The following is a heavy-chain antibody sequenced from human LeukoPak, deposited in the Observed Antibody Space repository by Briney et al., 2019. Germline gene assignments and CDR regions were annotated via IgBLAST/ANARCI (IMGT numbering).Heavy chain of an antibody. CDR1: GVSISSGSYY. CDR2: IYSGGST. CDR3: VPDYEDY. Sequence: LSLTCTVSGVSISSGSYYWTWIRQHPGKGLEWVSVIYSGGSTYYADSVKGRFTISRDNSKNTLYLQMNSLRAEDTAVYYCVPDYEDYWGQGTLVTVSS. V-gene: IGHV3-53*01. D-gene: IGHD4-17*01. J-gene: IGHJ4*02.